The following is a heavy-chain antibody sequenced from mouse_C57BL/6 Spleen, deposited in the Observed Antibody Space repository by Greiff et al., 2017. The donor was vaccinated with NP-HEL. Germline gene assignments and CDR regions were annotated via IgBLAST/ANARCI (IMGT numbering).Heavy chain of an antibody. CDR3: ERDGDGYGY. CDR1: GYTFTSYW. CDR2: IHPNSGST. V-gene: IGHV1-64*01. Sequence: VKLQQPGAELVKPGASVKLSCKASGYTFTSYWMHWVKQRPGQGLEWIGMIHPNSGSTNYNEKFKSKATLTVDKSSSTAYMQLSSLASEDSAVYCCERDGDGYGYWGQGTTLTVSS. D-gene: IGHD2-2*01. J-gene: IGHJ2*01.